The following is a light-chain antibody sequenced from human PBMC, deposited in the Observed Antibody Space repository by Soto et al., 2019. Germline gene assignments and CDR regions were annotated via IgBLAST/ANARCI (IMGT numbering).Light chain of an antibody. CDR1: QSISRY. CDR2: SAS. CDR3: QQSYNGPFT. Sequence: DIPMTQSPSSLSASVGDRVTVTCRASQSISRYLSWFQQRPGKAPKLLIYSASNLQAGVPSRFSGSGSGTDFTLTTSSLQPEDFATYYCQQSYNGPFTFGPGTTVDL. J-gene: IGKJ3*01. V-gene: IGKV1-39*01.